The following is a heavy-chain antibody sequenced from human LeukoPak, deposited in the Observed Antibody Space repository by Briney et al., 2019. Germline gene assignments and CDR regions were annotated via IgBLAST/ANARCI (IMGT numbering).Heavy chain of an antibody. CDR3: AREKRGGGYDFDY. Sequence: GASVKVSCKASGYTFTSYVIHWVRQAPGQRLEWMGWINGGNGDTKYSQKFQGRVTITRDTSASTAYMELNSLTSEDTAMYYCAREKRGGGYDFDYWGQGALVTVSS. V-gene: IGHV1-3*01. CDR1: GYTFTSYV. D-gene: IGHD5-12*01. CDR2: INGGNGDT. J-gene: IGHJ4*02.